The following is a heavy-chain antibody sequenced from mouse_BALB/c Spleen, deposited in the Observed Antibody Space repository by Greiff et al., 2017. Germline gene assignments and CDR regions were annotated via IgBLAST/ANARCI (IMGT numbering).Heavy chain of an antibody. CDR2: IYWDDDK. Sequence: QVTLKESGPGILQPSQTLSLTCSFSGFSLSTSGMGVSWIRQPSGKGLEWLAHIYWDDDKRYNPSLKSRLTISKDTSRNQVFLKITSVDTADTATYYCARTAYYGNRFDYWGQGTTLTVSS. CDR1: GFSLSTSGMG. J-gene: IGHJ2*01. D-gene: IGHD2-10*01. CDR3: ARTAYYGNRFDY. V-gene: IGHV8-12*01.